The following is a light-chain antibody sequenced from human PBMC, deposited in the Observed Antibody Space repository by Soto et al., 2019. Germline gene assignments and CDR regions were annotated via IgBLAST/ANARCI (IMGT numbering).Light chain of an antibody. Sequence: DIVMTQSPDSLAVSLGERATINCKSSQNVLYSSNNKNYLAWYQQRPGQPPKLLLYWSSTRESGVPDRFTGSGSGTDFTLAISDLQAEDVAVYYCQPYSSNPRTFGQGTKLEIK. J-gene: IGKJ2*01. CDR2: WSS. CDR1: QNVLYSSNNKNY. V-gene: IGKV4-1*01. CDR3: QPYSSNPRT.